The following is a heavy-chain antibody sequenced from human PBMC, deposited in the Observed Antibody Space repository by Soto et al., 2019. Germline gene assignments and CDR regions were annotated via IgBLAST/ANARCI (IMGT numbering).Heavy chain of an antibody. V-gene: IGHV1-18*01. CDR3: ARGRYGDY. Sequence: QVHLVQSGAEVKKPGASVKVSCKGSGYGFTTYGITWVPQAPGQGLEWMAWISAHNGNTDYAQNLQGRVTVTRDTSTSTAYMELRSLRSDDTAVYYCARGRYGDYWGQGALVTVSS. CDR1: GYGFTTYG. D-gene: IGHD1-1*01. CDR2: ISAHNGNT. J-gene: IGHJ4*02.